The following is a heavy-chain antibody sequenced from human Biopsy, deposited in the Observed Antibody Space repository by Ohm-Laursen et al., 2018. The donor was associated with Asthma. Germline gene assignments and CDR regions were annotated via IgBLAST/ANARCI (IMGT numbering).Heavy chain of an antibody. V-gene: IGHV3-7*05. CDR2: IKLDGGVT. CDR3: ARGGGAMDV. CDR1: GFTFGTYD. Sequence: GQTLSLTCAASGFTFGTYDMTWVRQAAGKGLEWVANIKLDGGVTKYVDSVRGRFTISRDNAKNSLYLQMNSLRAEDTALYYCARGGGAMDVWGQGTTVTVSS. D-gene: IGHD2-15*01. J-gene: IGHJ6*02.